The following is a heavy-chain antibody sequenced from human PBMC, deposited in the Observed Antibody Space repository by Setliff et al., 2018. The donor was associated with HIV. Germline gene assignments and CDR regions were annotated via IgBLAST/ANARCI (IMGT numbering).Heavy chain of an antibody. D-gene: IGHD3-22*01. J-gene: IGHJ4*02. CDR2: IYYSGST. Sequence: PSETLSLTCTVSGGSIKSISDYWGWIRQPPGKWLEWIGTIYYSGSTYYNPSLKSRVTISVDTSKNQFSLKLSSVTAADTTVYYCARHSGLGGYYSPFDYWGPGTLVTVSS. CDR1: GGSIKSISDY. V-gene: IGHV4-39*01. CDR3: ARHSGLGGYYSPFDY.